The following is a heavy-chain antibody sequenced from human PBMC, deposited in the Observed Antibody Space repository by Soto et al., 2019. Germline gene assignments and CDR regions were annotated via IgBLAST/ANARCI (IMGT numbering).Heavy chain of an antibody. CDR2: ISYDGSNK. Sequence: PGGSLRLSCAASGFTFSSYGTHWVRQAPGKGLEWVAVISYDGSNKYYADSVKGRFTISRDNSKNTLYLQMNSLRAEDRAVYYCARDARDGYNLYFDYWGQGTLLTVSS. CDR1: GFTFSSYG. CDR3: ARDARDGYNLYFDY. D-gene: IGHD5-12*01. J-gene: IGHJ4*02. V-gene: IGHV3-30*03.